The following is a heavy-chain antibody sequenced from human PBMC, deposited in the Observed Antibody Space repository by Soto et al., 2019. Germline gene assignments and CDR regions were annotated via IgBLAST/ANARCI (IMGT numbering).Heavy chain of an antibody. Sequence: ASVKVSCKASGYTFTSYDINYVRQATGQGLEWMGWMNPNSGNTGYAQKFQGRVTMTRNTSISTAYMELSSLRSEDTAVYYCARVQASKNRAFDIWGQGTMVTVS. CDR2: MNPNSGNT. J-gene: IGHJ3*02. CDR1: GYTFTSYD. V-gene: IGHV1-8*01. CDR3: ARVQASKNRAFDI.